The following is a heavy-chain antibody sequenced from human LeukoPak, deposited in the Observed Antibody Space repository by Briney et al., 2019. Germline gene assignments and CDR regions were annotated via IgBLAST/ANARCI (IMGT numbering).Heavy chain of an antibody. CDR1: GYTFTSYG. CDR3: ARDYYDSSGYSPTTGFDY. V-gene: IGHV1-18*01. D-gene: IGHD3-22*01. J-gene: IGHJ4*02. Sequence: ASVKVSCKASGYTFTSYGVSWVRQAPGQGLEWMGWISAYNGNTNYAQKLQGRVTMTTDTSTSTAYMELRSLRSDDTAVYYCARDYYDSSGYSPTTGFDYWGQGTLATVSS. CDR2: ISAYNGNT.